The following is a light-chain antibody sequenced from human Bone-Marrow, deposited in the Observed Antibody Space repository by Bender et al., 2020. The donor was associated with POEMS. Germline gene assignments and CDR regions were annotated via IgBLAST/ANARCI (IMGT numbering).Light chain of an antibody. V-gene: IGLV2-23*03. J-gene: IGLJ1*01. CDR1: SSDLGNYNL. CDR2: AGN. Sequence: QSALTQPASVSGSPGQSITISCTGTSSDLGNYNLVCWYQQHTGKAPKLMIFAGNKRPSGVSTRFSGSNSGNSASLTISGLQAEDEAEYYCCSYGGSSTFTYVFASGAKVTVL. CDR3: CSYGGSSTFTYV.